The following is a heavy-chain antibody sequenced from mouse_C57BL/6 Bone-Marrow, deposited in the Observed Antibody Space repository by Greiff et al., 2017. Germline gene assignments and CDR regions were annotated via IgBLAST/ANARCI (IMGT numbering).Heavy chain of an antibody. V-gene: IGHV5-12*01. CDR3: ARHNWSVYFDY. CDR1: GFTFSDYY. D-gene: IGHD4-1*01. CDR2: ISNGGGST. J-gene: IGHJ2*01. Sequence: EVKLVESGGGLVQPGGSLKLSCAASGFTFSDYYMYWVRPTPEKRLEWVAYISNGGGSTYYPDTVKGRFTISRDNAKNTLYLQMSRLKSEDTAMYYCARHNWSVYFDYWGQGTTRTVSS.